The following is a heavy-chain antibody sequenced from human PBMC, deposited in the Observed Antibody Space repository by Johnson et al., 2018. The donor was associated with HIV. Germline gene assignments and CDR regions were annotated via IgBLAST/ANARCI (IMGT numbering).Heavy chain of an antibody. CDR1: GFTFNNYG. CDR3: AKAVGGYAFDI. J-gene: IGHJ3*02. CDR2: IRFDETIK. Sequence: MQLVESGGGVVQPGRSLRLSCAASGFTFNNYGMHWVRQSPGKGLEWVAFIRFDETIKYYGDSVKGRFTISRDNSKNTLYLQMNSLRVEDTAVYYCAKAVGGYAFDIWGQGTMVTVSS. V-gene: IGHV3-30*02. D-gene: IGHD1-26*01.